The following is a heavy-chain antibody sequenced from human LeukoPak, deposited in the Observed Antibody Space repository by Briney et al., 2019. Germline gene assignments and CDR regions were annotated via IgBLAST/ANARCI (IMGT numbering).Heavy chain of an antibody. CDR1: GASISDNKYF. J-gene: IGHJ4*02. CDR2: IFYGGST. Sequence: PSETLSLTCTVSGASISDNKYFWGCIRQPPGEGLEWIGNIFYGGSTYYRPSLKSRLSMSVDTSKNQFSLKLSSVTAADTAVYYCARSFQGEYFDYWGQGALVTVSS. CDR3: ARSFQGEYFDY. V-gene: IGHV4-39*07. D-gene: IGHD3-10*01.